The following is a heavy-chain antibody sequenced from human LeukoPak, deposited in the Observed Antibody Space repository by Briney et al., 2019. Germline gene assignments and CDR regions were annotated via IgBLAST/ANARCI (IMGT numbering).Heavy chain of an antibody. CDR3: ARLRGYCSGGSCYSFPDY. V-gene: IGHV4-39*01. CDR2: IYYSGST. CDR1: GGSISSSSYY. Sequence: SSETLSLTCTVSGGSISSSSYYWGWIRQPPGKGLEWFGSIYYSGSTYYNPSLKSRVTISVDTSKNQYSLKLSSVTAADTAVYYCARLRGYCSGGSCYSFPDYWGQGTLVTVSS. J-gene: IGHJ4*02. D-gene: IGHD2-15*01.